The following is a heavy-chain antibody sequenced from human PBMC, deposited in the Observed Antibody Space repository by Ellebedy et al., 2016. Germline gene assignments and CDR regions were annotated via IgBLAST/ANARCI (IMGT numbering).Heavy chain of an antibody. CDR1: GGSISSYY. J-gene: IGHJ2*01. CDR2: IYYSGST. Sequence: SETLSLTCTVSGGSISSYYWSWIRQPPGKGLEWIGYIYYSGSTNYSPSLKSRVTISVDTSKNQFSLKLSSVTAADTAVYYCARGGSSGWDKHWYFDLWGRGTLVTVSS. CDR3: ARGGSSGWDKHWYFDL. V-gene: IGHV4-59*01. D-gene: IGHD6-19*01.